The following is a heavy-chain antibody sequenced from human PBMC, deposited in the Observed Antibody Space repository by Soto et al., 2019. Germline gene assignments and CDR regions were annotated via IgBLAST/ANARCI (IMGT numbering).Heavy chain of an antibody. CDR1: GFTFGINW. V-gene: IGHV3-7*03. J-gene: IGHJ4*02. Sequence: GGSLRLSCAASGFTFGINWMSWVRQAPGKGLEWVANIKRDGSEKYYVDSVKGRFTISRDNAKNTLYLQMNSLRADDTAVYYCASLEWESTGYADYWGQGTLVTVSS. D-gene: IGHD3-3*01. CDR2: IKRDGSEK. CDR3: ASLEWESTGYADY.